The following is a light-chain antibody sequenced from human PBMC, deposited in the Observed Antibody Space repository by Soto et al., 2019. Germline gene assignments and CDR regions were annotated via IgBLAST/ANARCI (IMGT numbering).Light chain of an antibody. V-gene: IGKV3-20*01. CDR1: HLVKKNY. Sequence: EIVLTQSPGTLSLSPGEGTTLSCTASHLVKKNYLAWYQQKAGQAPRLLIYAASARATGIPDMFSGRGSGTYFTLTISRLEPEDVAVFYCQQYAESPITFGQGTRLEIK. CDR2: AAS. J-gene: IGKJ5*01. CDR3: QQYAESPIT.